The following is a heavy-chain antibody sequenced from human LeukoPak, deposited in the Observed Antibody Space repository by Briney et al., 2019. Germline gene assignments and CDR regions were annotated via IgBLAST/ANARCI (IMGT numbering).Heavy chain of an antibody. CDR3: AKVLTGYCGSTSCPFDS. CDR1: GFTFSSYG. CDR2: IRYHGSNI. J-gene: IGHJ4*02. D-gene: IGHD2-2*01. Sequence: GGSLRLSCAASGFTFSSYGMQWVRQAPGKGLEWVAYIRYHGSNINYADSVKGRFTISRDNSKDTLFLQMSSLRAEDTAVYYCAKVLTGYCGSTSCPFDSWGQGTLVTVSS. V-gene: IGHV3-30*02.